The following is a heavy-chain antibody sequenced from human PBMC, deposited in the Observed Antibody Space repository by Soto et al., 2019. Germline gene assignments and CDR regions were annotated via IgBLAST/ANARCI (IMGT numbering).Heavy chain of an antibody. J-gene: IGHJ6*02. CDR2: IYYSGST. D-gene: IGHD3-3*01. V-gene: IGHV4-30-4*01. CDR1: GGSISSGDYY. CDR3: ARGGVLEWLLSSYYYYGMDA. Sequence: SETLSLTCTVSGGSISSGDYYWSWIRQPPGKGLEWIGYIYYSGSTYYNPSLKSRVTISVDTSKNQFSLKLSSVTAADTAVYYCARGGVLEWLLSSYYYYGMDAWGQGTTVTVSS.